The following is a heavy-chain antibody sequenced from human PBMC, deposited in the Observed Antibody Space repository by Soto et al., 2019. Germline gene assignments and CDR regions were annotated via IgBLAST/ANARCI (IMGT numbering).Heavy chain of an antibody. Sequence: SETLSLTCTVSGGSISSYYWGWIRQPPGKGLEWFGYIYYSGSTNYNPSLKSRVTISVDTSKNQFSLKLSSVTAADTAVYYCARGSFLEWWLDWGQGTLVTVSS. CDR1: GGSISSYY. D-gene: IGHD3-3*02. CDR2: IYYSGST. CDR3: ARGSFLEWWLD. V-gene: IGHV4-59*01. J-gene: IGHJ4*02.